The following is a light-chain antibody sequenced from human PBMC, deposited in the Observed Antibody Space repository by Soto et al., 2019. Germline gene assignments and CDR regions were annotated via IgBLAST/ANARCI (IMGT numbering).Light chain of an antibody. J-gene: IGKJ1*01. CDR3: QQYNNYPRT. Sequence: DIQMTQSPSTLSASVGDRVTITCRASQSISSWLAWYQQKPGKAPKLLIYKASSLEGGVPSRFSGSASGTEFTLTISSLQPDDFATYYCQQYNNYPRTFGQGTKVEIK. CDR1: QSISSW. V-gene: IGKV1-5*03. CDR2: KAS.